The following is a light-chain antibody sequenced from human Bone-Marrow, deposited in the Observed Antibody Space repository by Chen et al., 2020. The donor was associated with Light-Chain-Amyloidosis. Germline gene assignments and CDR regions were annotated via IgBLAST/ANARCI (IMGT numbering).Light chain of an antibody. CDR2: EVS. CDR1: SSDVGGYKY. Sequence: QSALTQPASVSGSPGQSITISCTGTSSDVGGYKYVSWYQQHPGKAPKLTIYEVSNRPSGISNRFSGSRSGNTASLTISGLQAEDEADYYCSSYTGSSTYVFGTVTKVTVL. CDR3: SSYTGSSTYV. J-gene: IGLJ1*01. V-gene: IGLV2-14*01.